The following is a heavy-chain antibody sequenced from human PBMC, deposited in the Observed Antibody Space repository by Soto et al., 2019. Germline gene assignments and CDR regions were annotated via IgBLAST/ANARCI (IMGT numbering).Heavy chain of an antibody. CDR1: GFTFSSYA. Sequence: GGSLRLSCAASGFTFSSYAMSWVRQAPGKGLEWVSAISGSGGSTYYADSVKGRFTISRDNSKNTLYLQMNSLRAEDTAVYYFAKELYDSSGYYSDAFDIWGQGTMVTVSS. CDR3: AKELYDSSGYYSDAFDI. V-gene: IGHV3-23*01. D-gene: IGHD3-22*01. J-gene: IGHJ3*02. CDR2: ISGSGGST.